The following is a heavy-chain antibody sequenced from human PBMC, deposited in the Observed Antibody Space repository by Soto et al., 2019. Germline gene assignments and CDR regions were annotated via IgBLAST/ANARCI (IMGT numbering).Heavy chain of an antibody. V-gene: IGHV4-34*01. Sequence: SETLSLTCAVYGGSFSGYYWSWIRQPPGKGLEWIGEINHSGSTNYNPSLKSRVTISVDTSKNQFSLKLSSVTAADTAVYYCARVPGYSYRYYFDYWGQGTLLTVSS. CDR2: INHSGST. D-gene: IGHD5-18*01. CDR1: GGSFSGYY. CDR3: ARVPGYSYRYYFDY. J-gene: IGHJ4*02.